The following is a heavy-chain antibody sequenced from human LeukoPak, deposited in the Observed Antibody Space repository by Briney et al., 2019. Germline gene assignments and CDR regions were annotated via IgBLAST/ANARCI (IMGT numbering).Heavy chain of an antibody. Sequence: SETLSLTCTVSGGSISSYYWSWIWQPPGKGLEWIGYIYYSGSTNYNPSLKSRVTISVDTSKNQFSLKLSSVTAADTAVYYCARAVGREQWSYGWFDPWGQGTLVTVSS. CDR2: IYYSGST. D-gene: IGHD5-18*01. CDR1: GGSISSYY. V-gene: IGHV4-59*01. CDR3: ARAVGREQWSYGWFDP. J-gene: IGHJ5*02.